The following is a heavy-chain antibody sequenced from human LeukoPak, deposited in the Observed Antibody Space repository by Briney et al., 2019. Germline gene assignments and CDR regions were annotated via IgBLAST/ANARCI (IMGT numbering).Heavy chain of an antibody. CDR2: IYYTGMT. CDR1: DGSISNYF. D-gene: IGHD4-11*01. J-gene: IGHJ5*02. V-gene: IGHV4-59*08. Sequence: SETLSLTCTVPDGSISNYFWSWIRQPPGKGLEWIGYIYYTGMTNSNPSLKSRVTISMDTSKNQFSLNLRSVTAADTAVYYCARNISTVANGARYNWFDPWGPGTLVTVSS. CDR3: ARNISTVANGARYNWFDP.